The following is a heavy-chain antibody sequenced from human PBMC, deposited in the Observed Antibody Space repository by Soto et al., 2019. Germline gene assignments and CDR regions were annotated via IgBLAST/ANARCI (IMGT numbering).Heavy chain of an antibody. Sequence: ASVKVSCKASGYTFTNNDINWVRQATGQGLEWMGWMNPNSGNTGYAQKFQGRVTMTRNTSISTAYMELSSLRSEDTAVYYCASLVPRGYYYYYMDVWGKGTTVTVSS. J-gene: IGHJ6*03. CDR1: GYTFTNND. CDR3: ASLVPRGYYYYYMDV. V-gene: IGHV1-8*01. D-gene: IGHD1-26*01. CDR2: MNPNSGNT.